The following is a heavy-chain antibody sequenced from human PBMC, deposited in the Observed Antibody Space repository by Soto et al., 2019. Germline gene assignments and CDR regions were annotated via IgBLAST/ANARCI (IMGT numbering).Heavy chain of an antibody. CDR1: GYTFTGYY. CDR3: ARDSRFTTMVRGVIFSAFDI. V-gene: IGHV1-2*02. D-gene: IGHD3-10*01. Sequence: ASVKVSCKASGYTFTGYYMHWVRQAPGQGLAWMGWINPNSGGTNYAQKFQGRVTMTRDTSISTAYMELSTLRSDDTAVYYCARDSRFTTMVRGVIFSAFDIWGQGTMVTVSS. J-gene: IGHJ3*02. CDR2: INPNSGGT.